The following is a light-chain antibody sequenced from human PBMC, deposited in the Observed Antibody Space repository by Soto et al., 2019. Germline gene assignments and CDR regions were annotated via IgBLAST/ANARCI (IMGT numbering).Light chain of an antibody. Sequence: QSVLTQSSSASASLGSSVRLTCTLSSGHSSYIIAWHQQQPGKAPRFLMKVEGSGSYDKGSGVPDRFSGSSSGADRYLTISNLQFKDEADYFCETWDNNTWVFGGGTKLTVL. V-gene: IGLV4-60*02. CDR1: SGHSSYI. CDR2: VEGSGSY. CDR3: ETWDNNTWV. J-gene: IGLJ3*02.